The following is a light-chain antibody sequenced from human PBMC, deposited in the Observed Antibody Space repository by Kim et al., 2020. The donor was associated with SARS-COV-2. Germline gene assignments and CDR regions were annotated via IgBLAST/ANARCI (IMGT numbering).Light chain of an antibody. J-gene: IGLJ3*02. CDR3: QAWDSNTAWV. V-gene: IGLV3-1*01. CDR2: QDT. CDR1: KLGDKY. Sequence: SYELTQPPSVSVSPGQTASISCFGDKLGDKYASWYQQKAGQSPVLVIYQDTKRPSGIPERFSGSNFGNTATLTIGGTQAMDEADYYCQAWDSNTAWVFGGGTQLTVL.